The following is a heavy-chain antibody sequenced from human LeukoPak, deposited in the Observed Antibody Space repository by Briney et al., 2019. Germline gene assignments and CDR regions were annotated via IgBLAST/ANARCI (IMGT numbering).Heavy chain of an antibody. CDR2: IIPIFGTA. D-gene: IGHD3-22*01. CDR3: ARGTHYYDSSGYSFDY. CDR1: GYTFTGYY. Sequence: GASVKVSCKTSGYTFTGYYLHWVRQAPGQGLEWMGGIIPIFGTANYAQKFQGRVTITADKSTSTAYMELSSLRSEDTAVYYCARGTHYYDSSGYSFDYWGQGTLVTVSS. J-gene: IGHJ4*02. V-gene: IGHV1-69*06.